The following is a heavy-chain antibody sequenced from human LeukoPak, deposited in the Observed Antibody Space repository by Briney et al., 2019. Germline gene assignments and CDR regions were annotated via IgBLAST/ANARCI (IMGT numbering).Heavy chain of an antibody. J-gene: IGHJ4*02. Sequence: GGSLRLSCAASGFTFSSYAMSWVRQAPGKGLEWVANIKQDGSDKYYVDSVKGRFTISRDNAKKSLYLQMNSLRAEDTAVYYCARDGGITVAGSTWDYWGQGTLVTVSS. V-gene: IGHV3-7*01. D-gene: IGHD6-19*01. CDR2: IKQDGSDK. CDR1: GFTFSSYA. CDR3: ARDGGITVAGSTWDY.